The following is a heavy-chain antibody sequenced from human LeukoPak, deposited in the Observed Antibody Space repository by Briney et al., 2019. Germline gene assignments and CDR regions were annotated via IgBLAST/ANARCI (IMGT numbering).Heavy chain of an antibody. J-gene: IGHJ3*02. CDR2: IFPGDSAT. Sequence: GESLKISCKGSGYSFTTYRIGWVRQMPGKGLEWMALIFPGDSATRYSPSFRGQVTISADKSITTAYLQWRSLKASDTAMYYCARPNLMAASSNDAFDIWGQGTMVTVSS. D-gene: IGHD6-13*01. CDR3: ARPNLMAASSNDAFDI. V-gene: IGHV5-51*01. CDR1: GYSFTTYR.